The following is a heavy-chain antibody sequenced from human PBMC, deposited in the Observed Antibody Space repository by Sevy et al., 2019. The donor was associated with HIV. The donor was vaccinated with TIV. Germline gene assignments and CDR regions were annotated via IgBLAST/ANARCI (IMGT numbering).Heavy chain of an antibody. J-gene: IGHJ6*02. Sequence: GGSLRLSCAASGFTFSSYAMHWVRQAPGKGLEWEAVISYDGSNKYYADSVKRRFTISRDNSKNTLYLQMDGLRAEDTALYYCARADEPDYYYFDMDVWGQGTTVTVSS. CDR2: ISYDGSNK. CDR3: ARADEPDYYYFDMDV. CDR1: GFTFSSYA. V-gene: IGHV3-30-3*01.